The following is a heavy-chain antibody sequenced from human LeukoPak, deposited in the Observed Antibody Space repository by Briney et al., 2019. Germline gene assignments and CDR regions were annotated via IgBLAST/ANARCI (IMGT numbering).Heavy chain of an antibody. Sequence: SETLSLTCTVSGGSISSHYWSWIRQPPGKGLEWIGYIYYSGSTNYNPSLKSRVTISVDTSKNQFSLKLSSVTAADTAVYYCARGHDITIFGVDTNNWFDPWGQGTLVTVSS. V-gene: IGHV4-59*11. CDR2: IYYSGST. D-gene: IGHD3-3*01. J-gene: IGHJ5*02. CDR3: ARGHDITIFGVDTNNWFDP. CDR1: GGSISSHY.